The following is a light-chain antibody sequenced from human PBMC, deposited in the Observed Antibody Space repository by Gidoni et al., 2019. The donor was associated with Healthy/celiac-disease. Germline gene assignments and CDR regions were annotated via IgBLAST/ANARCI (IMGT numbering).Light chain of an antibody. CDR2: GAS. V-gene: IGKV3-15*01. J-gene: IGKJ1*01. CDR3: QQYNNWPPRT. CDR1: QSVSSN. Sequence: EIVMTQSPATLSVSPGERATLSCRASQSVSSNLAWYQQKPGQAPRLLIYGASTRATGIPARCSGSGSGTEFTLTISSLQAEDFAVYCYQQYNNWPPRTFGQGTKVEIK.